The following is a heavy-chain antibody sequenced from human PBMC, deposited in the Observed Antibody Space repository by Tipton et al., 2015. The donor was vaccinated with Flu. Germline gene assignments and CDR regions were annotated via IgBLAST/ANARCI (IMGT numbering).Heavy chain of an antibody. CDR1: GGSIDNSGYY. CDR2: GHYSEST. D-gene: IGHD3-10*02. Sequence: TLSLTCAVSGGSIDNSGYYWGWIRQPPGKGLEWVGSGHYSESTYYNPSLKSRVTISVDTSKSQFSLKLRSVTAADTAVYYCARPSYYDVDLKNFYFDHWGQGVLVTVSS. J-gene: IGHJ4*02. V-gene: IGHV4-39*01. CDR3: ARPSYYDVDLKNFYFDH.